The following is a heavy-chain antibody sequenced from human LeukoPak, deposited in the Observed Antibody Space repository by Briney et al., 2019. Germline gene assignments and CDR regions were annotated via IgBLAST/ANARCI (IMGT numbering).Heavy chain of an antibody. CDR3: ARRLRKGYCSSTSCPKYYYYYMDV. CDR2: INHSGST. CDR1: GGSFSGYY. Sequence: PSETLSLTCAVYGGSFSGYYWSWIRQPPGKGLEWIGEINHSGSTNYNPSLKSRVTISVDTSKNQFSLKLSSVTAADTAVYYRARRLRKGYCSSTSCPKYYYYYMDVWGKGTTVTVSS. D-gene: IGHD2-2*01. V-gene: IGHV4-34*01. J-gene: IGHJ6*03.